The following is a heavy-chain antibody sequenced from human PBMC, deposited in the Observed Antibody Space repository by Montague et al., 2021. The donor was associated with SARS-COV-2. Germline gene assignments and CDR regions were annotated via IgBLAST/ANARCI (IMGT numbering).Heavy chain of an antibody. J-gene: IGHJ4*02. Sequence: SETLSLTCTVSGGSISSSSYYWGWIRQPPGKGLEWIGSIYYSGSTYYNPSLKSRVTISVDTSKNQFSLKLSSVTAADTAVYYCARDLWVWLSVEGSFDYWGQGTRVAVSS. CDR2: IYYSGST. CDR1: GGSISSSSYY. D-gene: IGHD5-12*01. CDR3: ARDLWVWLSVEGSFDY. V-gene: IGHV4-39*07.